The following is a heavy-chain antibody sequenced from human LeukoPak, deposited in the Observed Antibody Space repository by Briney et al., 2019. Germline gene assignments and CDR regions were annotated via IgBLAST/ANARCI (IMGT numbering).Heavy chain of an antibody. CDR1: EFTFSTYC. Sequence: GSLRLSCAASEFTFSTYCMHRVRQAPGKGLEGGAAIPYNGSNKYYADSVKGRFTISRDNSKKSLYLHMNSLRTEYTALYYFEKDWGRFHFDRWGQGALVTVS. D-gene: IGHD3-16*01. J-gene: IGHJ4*02. V-gene: IGHV3-30*18. CDR2: IPYNGSNK. CDR3: EKDWGRFHFDR.